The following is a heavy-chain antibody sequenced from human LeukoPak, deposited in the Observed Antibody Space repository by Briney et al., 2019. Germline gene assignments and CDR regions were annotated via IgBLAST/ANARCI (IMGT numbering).Heavy chain of an antibody. CDR2: IKQDGSEK. D-gene: IGHD2-2*01. J-gene: IGHJ4*02. CDR3: AREFIGYCSSTSCFSFGY. Sequence: GSLRLSCAASGFTFSSYWMSWVRQAPVKGLEWVANIKQDGSEKYYVDSVKGRFTISRDNSKNTLYLQMNSLRAEDTAVYSCAREFIGYCSSTSCFSFGYWGQGTLVTVSS. V-gene: IGHV3-7*01. CDR1: GFTFSSYW.